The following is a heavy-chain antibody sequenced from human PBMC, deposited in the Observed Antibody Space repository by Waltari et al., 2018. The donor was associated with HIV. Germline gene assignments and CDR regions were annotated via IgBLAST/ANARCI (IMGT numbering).Heavy chain of an antibody. J-gene: IGHJ4*02. D-gene: IGHD4-17*01. Sequence: QVQLQESGPGLVKPSQTLSLTCTVSGGPIRSGSYYWSWIRPPAGKGLEWIGRIYTRRSTNYNPSLKSRVTISVDTSKNQLSLKLSSVTAADTAVYYCARATGDSPFDYWGQGTLVTVSS. CDR3: ARATGDSPFDY. V-gene: IGHV4-61*02. CDR1: GGPIRSGSYY. CDR2: IYTRRST.